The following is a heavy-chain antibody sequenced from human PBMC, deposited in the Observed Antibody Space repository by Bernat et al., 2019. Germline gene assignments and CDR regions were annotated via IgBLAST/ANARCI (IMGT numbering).Heavy chain of an antibody. CDR1: GFTFSSYE. CDR3: ARDHAVTGVDV. V-gene: IGHV3-48*03. CDR2: ISSSSRTT. J-gene: IGHJ6*04. Sequence: EVQLVESGGGLVQPGESLRLSCAASGFTFSSYEMNWVRQAPGKGLEWVSYISSSSRTTYFADSVKGRFTISRDNAKHSLYLQMNSLRAEDMAVYYCARDHAVTGVDVWGKGTTVTVSS. D-gene: IGHD2-21*02.